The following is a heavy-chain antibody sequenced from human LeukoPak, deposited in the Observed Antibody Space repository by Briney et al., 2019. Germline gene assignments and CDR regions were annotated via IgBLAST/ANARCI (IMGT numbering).Heavy chain of an antibody. CDR2: ISFDGSNI. CDR1: GLTFSSYA. CDR3: AKVYGDYAGYYYMDV. D-gene: IGHD4-17*01. J-gene: IGHJ6*03. Sequence: GGSLRLSCAASGLTFSSYAMHWVRQAPGKGLDWVAVISFDGSNIYYADSAKGRFTISRDNSKNTLYLQMNSLRAEDTAVYYCAKVYGDYAGYYYMDVWGKGTTVTISS. V-gene: IGHV3-30*04.